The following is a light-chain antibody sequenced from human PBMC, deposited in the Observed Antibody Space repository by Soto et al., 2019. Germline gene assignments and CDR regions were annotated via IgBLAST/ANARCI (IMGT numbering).Light chain of an antibody. V-gene: IGLV2-8*01. CDR3: SSYAGSNHWV. Sequence: QSALTQPPSASGSPGQSVTISCTGTSSDVGGYNYVSWYQQHPGKAPRVMIYEVTKRPSGVPDHFSGSKSGNTASLTVSGLQAEDEADYYCSSYAGSNHWVFGGGTKLTVL. CDR2: EVT. J-gene: IGLJ3*02. CDR1: SSDVGGYNY.